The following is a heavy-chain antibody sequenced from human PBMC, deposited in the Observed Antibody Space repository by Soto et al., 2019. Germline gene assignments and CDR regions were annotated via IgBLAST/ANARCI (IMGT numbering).Heavy chain of an antibody. CDR2: INFNSANT. CDR3: AKDLRTRWILGNFDS. D-gene: IGHD1-1*01. CDR1: GFKFDDYA. J-gene: IGHJ4*02. V-gene: IGHV3-9*01. Sequence: SLILSFAASGFKFDDYAMHWVRQAPGKGLEWVSGINFNSANTAYAESVKGRFTISRDNAKNSLYLQMNSLRAEDTAFYFCAKDLRTRWILGNFDSWGQGTLVTVSS.